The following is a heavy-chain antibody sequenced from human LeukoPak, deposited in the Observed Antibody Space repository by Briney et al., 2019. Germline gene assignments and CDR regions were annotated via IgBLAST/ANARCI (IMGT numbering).Heavy chain of an antibody. Sequence: SETLSLTCSVSGGSISSSSYYWGWIRQPPGKGLEWIGSIYYSGSTYYNPSLKSRVTISVDTSKNQFSLNLNSVTAEDTAVYYCARHGIVDSSRKYYFDYWGQGTLVTVSS. CDR1: GGSISSSSYY. J-gene: IGHJ4*02. CDR3: ARHGIVDSSRKYYFDY. CDR2: IYYSGST. V-gene: IGHV4-39*01. D-gene: IGHD6-13*01.